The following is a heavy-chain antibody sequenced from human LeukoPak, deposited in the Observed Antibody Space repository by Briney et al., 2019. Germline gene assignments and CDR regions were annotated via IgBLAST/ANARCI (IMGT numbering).Heavy chain of an antibody. CDR2: INHSGST. J-gene: IGHJ4*02. CDR1: GGSFSGYY. Sequence: SETLSLTCAVYGGSFSGYYWSWIRQPPGKGLEWIGEINHSGSTNYNPSLKSRVTISVDTSKNQFSLKLSSVTAADTAVFYCARALHIVVVTAIYYFDYWGQGTLVTVSS. D-gene: IGHD2-21*02. V-gene: IGHV4-34*01. CDR3: ARALHIVVVTAIYYFDY.